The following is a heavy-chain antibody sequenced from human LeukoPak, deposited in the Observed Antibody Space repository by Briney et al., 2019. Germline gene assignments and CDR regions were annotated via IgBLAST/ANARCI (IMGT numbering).Heavy chain of an antibody. D-gene: IGHD3-3*01. V-gene: IGHV4-34*01. J-gene: IGHJ5*02. CDR2: INHSGST. CDR3: ASIEEVDEFWSGPFDP. CDR1: GGSFSGYY. Sequence: SETLSLTCAVYGGSFSGYYWSWIRQPPGKGLEWIGEINHSGSTNYNPSLKSRVTISVDTSKNQFSLKLSSVTAADTAVYYCASIEEVDEFWSGPFDPWGQGTLVTVSS.